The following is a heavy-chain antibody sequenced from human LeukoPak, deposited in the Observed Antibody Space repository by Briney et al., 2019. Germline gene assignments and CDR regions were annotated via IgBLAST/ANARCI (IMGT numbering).Heavy chain of an antibody. J-gene: IGHJ4*02. Sequence: GGSLRLSCAASGFTFSSYAMSWVRQAPGKGLEWVSAISGSGGSTYYADSVKGRFTISRDNSKNTLYLQMNSLRAEDTAVYYCAKIGTHYYDSSGYGLLNYYFDYWGQGTLVTVSS. D-gene: IGHD3-22*01. CDR1: GFTFSSYA. CDR3: AKIGTHYYDSSGYGLLNYYFDY. CDR2: ISGSGGST. V-gene: IGHV3-23*01.